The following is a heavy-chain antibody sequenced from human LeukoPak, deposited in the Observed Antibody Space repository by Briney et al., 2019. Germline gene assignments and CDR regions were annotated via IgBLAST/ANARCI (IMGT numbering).Heavy chain of an antibody. D-gene: IGHD6-19*01. CDR2: ISVSGDTK. V-gene: IGHV3-23*01. CDR3: AQGYSSGWYPY. CDR1: GFTITDYG. J-gene: IGHJ4*02. Sequence: PGGSLRLSCAVSGFTITDYGMSWVRQAPGKGLEWVSAISVSGDTKYYADSVKGRFIISRDNSRNTLYLQINSLRAEDTALYSCAQGYSSGWYPYWGQGTLVTVSS.